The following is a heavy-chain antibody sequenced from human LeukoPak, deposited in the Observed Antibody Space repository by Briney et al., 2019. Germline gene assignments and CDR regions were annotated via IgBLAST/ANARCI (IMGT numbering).Heavy chain of an antibody. CDR2: ISGSGDST. CDR3: AKDRGIISDY. D-gene: IGHD3-10*01. V-gene: IGHV3-23*01. J-gene: IGHJ4*02. CDR1: GFTFSNYG. Sequence: GSLRLSCAASGFTFSNYGMSWVRQAPGKGLEWVSSISGSGDSTYYADSVKGRFTISRDNPKNTLYLQMNSLRAEDTAVYYCAKDRGIISDYWGQGTLVTVSS.